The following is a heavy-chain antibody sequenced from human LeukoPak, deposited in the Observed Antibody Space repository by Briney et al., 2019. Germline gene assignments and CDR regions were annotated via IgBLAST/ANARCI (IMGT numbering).Heavy chain of an antibody. J-gene: IGHJ4*02. D-gene: IGHD1-7*01. CDR1: GGSITSYY. CDR2: IHHTGKN. Sequence: SETLSLTCAVSGGSITSYYWNWIRQPPGKGLEWIGYIHHTGKNWYNPPLQSRVTLSVDTSKSEFSLRLNSVTAADTAVSYCAKWHEKLLAFDSWGQGTLVTVSS. V-gene: IGHV4-59*01. CDR3: AKWHEKLLAFDS.